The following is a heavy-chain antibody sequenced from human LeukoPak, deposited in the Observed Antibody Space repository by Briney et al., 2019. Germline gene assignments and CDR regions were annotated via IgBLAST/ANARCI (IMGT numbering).Heavy chain of an antibody. CDR2: ISHDGSNN. CDR1: GFTFSNYG. J-gene: IGHJ4*02. D-gene: IGHD2-15*01. Sequence: PGRSLRLSCAASGFTFSNYGMHWVRQAPGKGLEWVVVISHDGSNNNYADSVKGRFTTSRDNSKNTLYLQMNSLRPEDTAVYYCAKVRVGTAHFDYWGQGTLVTVSS. CDR3: AKVRVGTAHFDY. V-gene: IGHV3-30*18.